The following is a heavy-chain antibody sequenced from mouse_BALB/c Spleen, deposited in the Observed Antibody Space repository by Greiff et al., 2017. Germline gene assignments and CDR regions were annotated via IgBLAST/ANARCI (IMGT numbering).Heavy chain of an antibody. J-gene: IGHJ2*01. CDR3: ARALFHYFDY. Sequence: EAQGVESGGGLVQPGGSLRLSCATSGFTFTDYYMSWVRQPPGKALEWLGFIRNKANGYTTEYSASVKGRFTISRDNSQSILYLQMNTLRAEDSATYYCARALFHYFDYWGQGTTLTVSS. V-gene: IGHV7-3*02. CDR1: GFTFTDYY. CDR2: IRNKANGYTT.